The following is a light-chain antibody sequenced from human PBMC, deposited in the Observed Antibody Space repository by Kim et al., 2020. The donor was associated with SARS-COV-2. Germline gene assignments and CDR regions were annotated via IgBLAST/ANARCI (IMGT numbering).Light chain of an antibody. CDR1: QDIRND. J-gene: IGKJ5*01. Sequence: EYVGDRGTITCRASQDIRNDLGWYQQNPGRAPKRLIYGASSLQSGVQSRFSGSGSGTEFTLTISSVQPEDFATYFCLQHSTYPITFGQGTRLEIK. CDR3: LQHSTYPIT. V-gene: IGKV1-17*01. CDR2: GAS.